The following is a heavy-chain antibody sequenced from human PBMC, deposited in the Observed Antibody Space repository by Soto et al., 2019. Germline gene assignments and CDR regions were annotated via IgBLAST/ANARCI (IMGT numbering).Heavy chain of an antibody. J-gene: IGHJ6*02. Sequence: SETLSLTCTVSGGSISSGDYYWSWIRQPPGKGLEWIGYIYYSGSTYYNPSLKSRVTISVDTSKNQFSLKLSSVTAADTAVYYCARDRGYYASGSPFRYYYYGMDVWGQGTTVTVSS. D-gene: IGHD3-10*01. V-gene: IGHV4-30-4*01. CDR2: IYYSGST. CDR1: GGSISSGDYY. CDR3: ARDRGYYASGSPFRYYYYGMDV.